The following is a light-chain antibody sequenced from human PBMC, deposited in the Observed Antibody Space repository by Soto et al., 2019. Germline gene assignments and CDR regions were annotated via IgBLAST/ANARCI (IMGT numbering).Light chain of an antibody. J-gene: IGKJ1*01. CDR2: GAS. CDR1: QSVSSH. V-gene: IGKV3-20*01. Sequence: EIVLAQSPGTLSLSPGERATLSCRASQSVSSHLAWYQQKPGQAPRLLIHGASSRATGIPDRFSGSGSGTDFTLTISRLEPEDFAVYYCQQYGRPFGQGTKVDIK. CDR3: QQYGRP.